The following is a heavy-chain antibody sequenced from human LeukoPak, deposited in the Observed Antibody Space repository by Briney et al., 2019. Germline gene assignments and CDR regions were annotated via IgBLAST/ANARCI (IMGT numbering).Heavy chain of an antibody. Sequence: KPSQTLSLTCTVSGSSVSSDEYYWSWVRQHPGKGLEWIGYVYYSGSSYYIPSLESRVTMSVEVSKNQFSLELRSVTAADTAVYYCARDGSTGGTEARSHAIDYWGQGTLVTVSS. D-gene: IGHD3-16*01. CDR1: GSSVSSDEYY. CDR3: ARDGSTGGTEARSHAIDY. J-gene: IGHJ4*02. V-gene: IGHV4-31*03. CDR2: VYYSGSS.